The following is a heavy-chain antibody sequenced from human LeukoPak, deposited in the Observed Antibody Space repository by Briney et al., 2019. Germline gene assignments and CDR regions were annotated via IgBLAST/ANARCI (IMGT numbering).Heavy chain of an antibody. Sequence: ASVKVSCKASGYTFTSYGISWVRQAPGQGLEWMGWISAYNGNTNYAQKLQGRVTMTTDTSTSTAYMELGSLRSDDTAVYYCARDRRYYDSSGYFAGNYFDYWGQGTLVTVSS. D-gene: IGHD3-22*01. CDR3: ARDRRYYDSSGYFAGNYFDY. J-gene: IGHJ4*02. V-gene: IGHV1-18*01. CDR2: ISAYNGNT. CDR1: GYTFTSYG.